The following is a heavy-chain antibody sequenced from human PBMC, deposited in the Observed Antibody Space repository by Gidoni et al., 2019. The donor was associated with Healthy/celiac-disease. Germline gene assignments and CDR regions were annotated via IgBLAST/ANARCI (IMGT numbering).Heavy chain of an antibody. V-gene: IGHV1-18*01. CDR3: ARGRYSESPGDI. CDR2: ISAYNGNT. Sequence: QVQLVQSGAEVKKPGASVKVSCKASGYIFTHHGISWVRQAPGQGLARMGWISAYNGNTNYAQKLQGRVTMTTDTSTSTGYMDLRSLRSDDTAVYYCARGRYSESPGDIWGQGTKVTVSS. CDR1: GYIFTHHG. D-gene: IGHD1-26*01. J-gene: IGHJ3*02.